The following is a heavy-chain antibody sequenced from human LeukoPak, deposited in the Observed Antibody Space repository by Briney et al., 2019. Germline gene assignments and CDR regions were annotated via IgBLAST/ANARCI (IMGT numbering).Heavy chain of an antibody. J-gene: IGHJ4*02. CDR3: ARGGSGSYYLYFDY. D-gene: IGHD1-26*01. V-gene: IGHV1-2*02. Sequence: AASVKVSCKASGYTFTGYYMHWVRQAPGQGLEWMGWINPNSGDTNYAQEFQGRVTMTRDTSISTADMELSTLRSDDTAVYYCARGGSGSYYLYFDYWGRGTLVTVSS. CDR2: INPNSGDT. CDR1: GYTFTGYY.